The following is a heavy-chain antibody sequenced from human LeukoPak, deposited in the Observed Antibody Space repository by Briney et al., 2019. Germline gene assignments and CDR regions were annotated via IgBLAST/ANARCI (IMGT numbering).Heavy chain of an antibody. CDR1: GFTFSSYW. Sequence: GGSLRLSCAASGFTFSSYWMSWVRQAPGKGLEWVANIKQDGSEKYYVDSVKGRFTISRDIAKNSLYLQMNSLRAEDTAVYYCARVTIVVVPAARNSGWFDPWGQGTLVTVSS. CDR3: ARVTIVVVPAARNSGWFDP. V-gene: IGHV3-7*01. CDR2: IKQDGSEK. J-gene: IGHJ5*02. D-gene: IGHD2-2*01.